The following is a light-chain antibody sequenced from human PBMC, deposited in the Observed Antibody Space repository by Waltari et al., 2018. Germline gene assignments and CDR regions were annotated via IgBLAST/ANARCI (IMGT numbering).Light chain of an antibody. Sequence: DIQMTQSPSSLSASVGDRVTITCRAIQSISSYLNWYQQKPGKAPKLLIYAASSLQSGVPSRFSGSGSGTDFTLTISSLQPEDFATYYCQQSYTTFGQGTKVEIK. J-gene: IGKJ1*01. CDR1: QSISSY. V-gene: IGKV1-39*01. CDR3: QQSYTT. CDR2: AAS.